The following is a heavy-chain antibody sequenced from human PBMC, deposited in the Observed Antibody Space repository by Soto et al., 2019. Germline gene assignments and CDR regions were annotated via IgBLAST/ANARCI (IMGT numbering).Heavy chain of an antibody. CDR1: GFTFNNYW. Sequence: EVQLVKSGGGLVQPGGSLRLSCAASGFTFNNYWMHWVRQAPGEGLVWVSRMNSDGSSTNYADSVKGRFTISRDNAKNTLYLQMNSLRAEDTAVYYCARGAIYYYYMDVWGKGTTVTVSS. D-gene: IGHD2-2*01. J-gene: IGHJ6*03. V-gene: IGHV3-74*01. CDR3: ARGAIYYYYMDV. CDR2: MNSDGSST.